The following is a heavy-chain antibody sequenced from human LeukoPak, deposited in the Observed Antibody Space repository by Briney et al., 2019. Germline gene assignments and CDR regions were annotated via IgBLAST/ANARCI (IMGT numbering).Heavy chain of an antibody. D-gene: IGHD6-19*01. J-gene: IGHJ1*01. V-gene: IGHV4-38-2*01. CDR1: GYSISGGYY. CDR3: ARGRIAVADFQH. Sequence: PSETLSLPCGVSGYSISGGYYWGWIRQPPGKGLEWIGSIYHSGSTYYNPSLKSRVTISVDTSKNQFSLKLNSVTAADTAVYYCARGRIAVADFQHWGQSTLVTVSS. CDR2: IYHSGST.